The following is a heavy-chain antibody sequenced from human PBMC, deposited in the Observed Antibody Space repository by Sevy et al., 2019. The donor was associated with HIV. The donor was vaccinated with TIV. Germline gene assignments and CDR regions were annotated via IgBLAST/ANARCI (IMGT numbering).Heavy chain of an antibody. CDR1: GFSFSGSD. Sequence: GGSLRLSCAAYGFSFSGSDMHWVRQSTGKGLEWISSIGTLDDIFYAESVKGRFTIFRDNGRSSLYLQMNTLRVGDTALYYCVRGLQSHCDRTACPLDHWGQGTLVTVSS. J-gene: IGHJ4*02. V-gene: IGHV3-13*04. D-gene: IGHD2-21*01. CDR2: IGTLDDI. CDR3: VRGLQSHCDRTACPLDH.